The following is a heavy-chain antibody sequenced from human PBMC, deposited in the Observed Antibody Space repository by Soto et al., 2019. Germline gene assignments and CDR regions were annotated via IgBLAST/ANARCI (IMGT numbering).Heavy chain of an antibody. CDR1: GGSISSSSYY. V-gene: IGHV4-39*02. D-gene: IGHD3-10*01. Sequence: SQTRSLTCTVSGGSISSSSYYWGWIRQPPGKGLEWIGSIYYSGSTYYNPSLKSRVTISVYTSKNQFSLKLSSVTAADTAVYYCARDMVRGVIAEGMDVWVQATTVT. J-gene: IGHJ6*02. CDR2: IYYSGST. CDR3: ARDMVRGVIAEGMDV.